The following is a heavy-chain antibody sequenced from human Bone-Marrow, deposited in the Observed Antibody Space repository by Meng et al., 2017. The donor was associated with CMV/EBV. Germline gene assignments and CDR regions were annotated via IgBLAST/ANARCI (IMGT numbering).Heavy chain of an antibody. Sequence: GGSLRLSCAASGFTFSSYSMNWVRQAPGKGLEWVSAISGSGGSTYYADSVKGRFTICRDNSKNTLYLQMNSRRAEGKAVWYCAKGGCGYSDGGGDYWGQGTLVTVSS. J-gene: IGHJ4*02. CDR3: AKGGCGYSDGGGDY. V-gene: IGHV3-23*01. D-gene: IGHD5-18*01. CDR1: GFTFSSYS. CDR2: ISGSGGST.